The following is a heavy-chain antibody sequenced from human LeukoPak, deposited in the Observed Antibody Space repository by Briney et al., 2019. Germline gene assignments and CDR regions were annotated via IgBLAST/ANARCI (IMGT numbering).Heavy chain of an antibody. CDR2: IYYSGST. CDR3: ARVEYSSGWYGVDY. CDR1: GGSISSYY. Sequence: PSETLSLTCTVSGGSISSYYWSWIRQPPGKGLEWIGYIYYSGSTNYNPSLKSRVTISVDTSKNQFSLKLSSVTAADTAVYYCARVEYSSGWYGVDYWGQGTLVTVSS. V-gene: IGHV4-59*12. J-gene: IGHJ4*02. D-gene: IGHD6-19*01.